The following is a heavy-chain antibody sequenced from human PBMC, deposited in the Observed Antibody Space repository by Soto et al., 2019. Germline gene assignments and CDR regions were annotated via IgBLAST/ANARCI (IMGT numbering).Heavy chain of an antibody. CDR2: IYYSGSS. V-gene: IGHV4-31*03. J-gene: IGHJ4*02. Sequence: QVHLQESGPGLVKPSQTLSLTCTVSGGSISTGGYYWSWIRQHPGKGLEWIGYIYYSGSSSYNLSLKGRLTISVDTSKNQFSLKLSSVTAADTAVYYCASTRDYFDYWGQGILVTVSS. D-gene: IGHD1-1*01. CDR1: GGSISTGGYY. CDR3: ASTRDYFDY.